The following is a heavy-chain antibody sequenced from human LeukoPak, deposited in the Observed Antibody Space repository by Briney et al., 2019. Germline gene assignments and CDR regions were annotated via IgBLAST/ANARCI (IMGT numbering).Heavy chain of an antibody. CDR2: ISDSGGST. CDR3: ARRGVVIRVILVGFHKEAFYFDS. V-gene: IGHV3-23*01. CDR1: GITLSNYG. Sequence: GGSLRLSCAVSGITLSNYGMSWVRQAPGKGLEWVAGISDSGGSTNYADSVKGRFTISRDNPKNTLYLQMNSLRAEDTAVYFCARRGVVIRVILVGFHKEAFYFDSWGQGAPVTVSS. J-gene: IGHJ4*02. D-gene: IGHD3-22*01.